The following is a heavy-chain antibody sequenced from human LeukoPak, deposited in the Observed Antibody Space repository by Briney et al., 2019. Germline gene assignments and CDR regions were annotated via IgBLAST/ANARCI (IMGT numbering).Heavy chain of an antibody. CDR3: ARGGIETTFDY. J-gene: IGHJ4*02. V-gene: IGHV4-30-4*01. Sequence: SQTLSLTCTVSGGSISSDDYYWSWIRQPPGKGLEWIGYIYYSGSTYYNPSLKSRVTISVDASKNQFSLKLSSVTAADTAVYYCARGGIETTFDYWGQGTLVTVSA. CDR2: IYYSGST. D-gene: IGHD6-13*01. CDR1: GGSISSDDYY.